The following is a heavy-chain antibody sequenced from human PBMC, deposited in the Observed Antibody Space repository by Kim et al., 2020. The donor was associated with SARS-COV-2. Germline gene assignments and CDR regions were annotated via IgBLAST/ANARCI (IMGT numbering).Heavy chain of an antibody. J-gene: IGHJ6*02. V-gene: IGHV3-30*09. Sequence: FAAAVKGRIAISRDNSNNTLYLQVNGLRAEDTAVYYWARGGDYYYYGVDVWGQGTTVTVSS. CDR3: ARGGDYYYYGVDV.